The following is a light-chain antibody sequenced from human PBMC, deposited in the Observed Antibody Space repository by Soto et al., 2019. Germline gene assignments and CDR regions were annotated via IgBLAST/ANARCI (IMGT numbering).Light chain of an antibody. V-gene: IGKV3-20*01. CDR2: GAS. Sequence: DIVLTQSPDTLSLSRGERATLSCRASQSVNNSYVAGYQQMPGQAPRLLILGASSRATGIPDRFSGSGSGTDFTLTISRLEPEAFAVYYCHQHCRGPGVTFGGGTKVEIK. CDR3: HQHCRGPGVT. CDR1: QSVNNSY. J-gene: IGKJ4*01.